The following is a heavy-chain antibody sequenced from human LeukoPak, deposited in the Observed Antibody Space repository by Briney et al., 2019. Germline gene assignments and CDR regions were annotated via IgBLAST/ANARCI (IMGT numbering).Heavy chain of an antibody. CDR1: GYTFTSYD. Sequence: RASVKVSCKASGYTFTSYDIHWVRQAPGQGLEWMGRMNPNRGDTDYAQKFQGRVTMTRDTSISTAYMELSSLRSEDTAVYYCATHRGYSGYDLGLEAFDIWGQGTMVTVSS. V-gene: IGHV1-8*01. CDR3: ATHRGYSGYDLGLEAFDI. D-gene: IGHD5-12*01. J-gene: IGHJ3*02. CDR2: MNPNRGDT.